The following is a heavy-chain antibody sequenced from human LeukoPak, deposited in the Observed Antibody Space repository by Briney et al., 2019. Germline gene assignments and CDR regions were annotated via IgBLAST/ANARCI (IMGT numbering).Heavy chain of an antibody. CDR3: ASDPGGDYGGNSGY. D-gene: IGHD4-23*01. CDR1: GYTFTGYY. V-gene: IGHV1-2*02. Sequence: ASVKVSCRASGYTFTGYYIHWVRQAPGQGLEWMGWINPNSGGTNYAQKFQGRVTMTRDTSISTAYMELSRLRSDDTAVYYCASDPGGDYGGNSGYWGQGTLVTVSS. J-gene: IGHJ4*02. CDR2: INPNSGGT.